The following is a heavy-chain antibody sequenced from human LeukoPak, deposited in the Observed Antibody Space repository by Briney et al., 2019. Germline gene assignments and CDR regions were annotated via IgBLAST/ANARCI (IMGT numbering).Heavy chain of an antibody. CDR3: AELGITMIGGV. V-gene: IGHV3-21*01. Sequence: GGSLRLSCAASGFPFNNYTMNWVRQAPGKGLEWVSSISSTSSYMYYADSVKGRFTISRDNAKNSLYLQMNSLRAEDTAVYYCAELGITMIGGVWGKGTTVTISS. D-gene: IGHD3-10*02. J-gene: IGHJ6*04. CDR2: ISSTSSYM. CDR1: GFPFNNYT.